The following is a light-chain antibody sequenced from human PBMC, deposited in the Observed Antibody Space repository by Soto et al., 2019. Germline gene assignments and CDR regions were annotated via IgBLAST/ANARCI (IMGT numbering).Light chain of an antibody. Sequence: QSVLTQPPSVSGSPGQSVTISCIGTSSDVGRYNYVSWYQHHPGKAPKLIIYEVTKRPSGVPDRFSGSKSANTASLTVSGLQADDEADYYCSSYVGSNNYVFGTGTKLTVL. CDR2: EVT. V-gene: IGLV2-8*01. CDR3: SSYVGSNNYV. CDR1: SSDVGRYNY. J-gene: IGLJ1*01.